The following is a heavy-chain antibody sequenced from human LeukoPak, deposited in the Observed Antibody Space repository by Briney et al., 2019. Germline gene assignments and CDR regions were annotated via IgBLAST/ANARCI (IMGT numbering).Heavy chain of an antibody. V-gene: IGHV5-51*01. J-gene: IGHJ3*02. CDR3: ARLSSYYDSSGYLEDDAFDI. Sequence: GESLKISCKGSGYSFTSYWIGWVRQMPGKGLEWMGIIYPGDSDTRYSPSFQGQVTISADKSISTAYLQWSSLKASDTAMYYCARLSSYYDSSGYLEDDAFDIWGQGTMVTVSS. CDR2: IYPGDSDT. D-gene: IGHD3-22*01. CDR1: GYSFTSYW.